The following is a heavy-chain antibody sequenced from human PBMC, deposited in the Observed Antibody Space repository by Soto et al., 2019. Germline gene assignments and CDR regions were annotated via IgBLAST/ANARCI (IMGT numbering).Heavy chain of an antibody. Sequence: ASVKFSCKASGGTFSSYSISWVRQAPGQGLEWMGWISGYNGNTNYAQKFQGRVTMTTDTSTSTAYMELRSLTSDDTAVYYCARGMGLAADFDYWGQGTLVTVSS. CDR1: GGTFSSYS. CDR3: ARGMGLAADFDY. D-gene: IGHD3-9*01. J-gene: IGHJ4*02. CDR2: ISGYNGNT. V-gene: IGHV1-18*01.